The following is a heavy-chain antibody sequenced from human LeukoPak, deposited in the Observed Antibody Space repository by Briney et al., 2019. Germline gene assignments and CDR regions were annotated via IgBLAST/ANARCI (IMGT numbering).Heavy chain of an antibody. J-gene: IGHJ4*02. CDR3: ASNYDSSNYYGFDY. V-gene: IGHV3-21*01. CDR1: GFTFSSYS. D-gene: IGHD3-22*01. CDR2: ISSSSSYI. Sequence: GGSLRLSCAASGFTFSSYSMNWVRQAPGKGLEWVSSISSSSSYIYYADSAKGRFTVSRDNAKNSLYLQMNSLRAEDTAVYYCASNYDSSNYYGFDYWGQGTLVTVSS.